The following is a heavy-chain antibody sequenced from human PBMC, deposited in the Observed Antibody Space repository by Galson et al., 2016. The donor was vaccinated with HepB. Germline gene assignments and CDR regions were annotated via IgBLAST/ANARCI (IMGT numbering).Heavy chain of an antibody. J-gene: IGHJ6*02. CDR3: ARERGYDFWSGYYSPHKYGMDV. V-gene: IGHV3-21*01. CDR1: GFTFSSYS. CDR2: ISASTTYR. Sequence: SLRLSCAVSGFTFSSYSVNWVRQAPGKGLEWVSSISASTTYRYYADPVKGRFTISRDNAKNSLFLQMNSLRAEDTAVYYCARERGYDFWSGYYSPHKYGMDVWGQGTTVTVSS. D-gene: IGHD3-3*01.